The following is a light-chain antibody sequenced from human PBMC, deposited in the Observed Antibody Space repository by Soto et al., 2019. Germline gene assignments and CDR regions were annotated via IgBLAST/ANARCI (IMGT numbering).Light chain of an antibody. CDR3: SSYGGYNNVV. CDR1: SSDVGGYNY. J-gene: IGLJ1*01. CDR2: EVN. Sequence: QPALTQPPSASGSPGQSVTISCTGTSSDVGGYNYVSWFQQHPGKAPKLIIHEVNQRPSGVPDRFSGSKSGSTASLTVSGLQAEDEGTYYCSSYGGYNNVVFGTGTKVTVL. V-gene: IGLV2-8*01.